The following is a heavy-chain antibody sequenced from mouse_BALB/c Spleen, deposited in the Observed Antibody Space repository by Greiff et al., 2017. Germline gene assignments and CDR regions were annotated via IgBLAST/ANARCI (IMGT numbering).Heavy chain of an antibody. CDR2: ISSGGGST. J-gene: IGHJ3*01. CDR1: GFAFSSYD. V-gene: IGHV5-12-1*01. CDR3: ASLLRLAY. D-gene: IGHD1-2*01. Sequence: EVKLVESGGGLVKPGGSLKLSCAASGFAFSSYDMSWVRQTPEKRLEWVAYISSGGGSTYYPDTVKGRFTISRDNAKNTLYLQMSSLKSEDTAMYYCASLLRLAYWGQGTLVTVSA.